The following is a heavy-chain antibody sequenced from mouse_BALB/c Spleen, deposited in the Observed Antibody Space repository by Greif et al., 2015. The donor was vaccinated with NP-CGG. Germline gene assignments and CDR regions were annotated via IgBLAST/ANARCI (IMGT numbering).Heavy chain of an antibody. CDR1: GYTFTSYW. Sequence: QVQLQQSGAELAKPGASVKMSCKASGYTFTSYWMHWVKQRPGQGLEWIGYINPSTGYTVYNQKFKDKATLTADKSSSTAYMQLSSLTSEDSAVYYCARRDSSGYGYWGQGTTLTVSS. V-gene: IGHV1-7*01. D-gene: IGHD3-2*01. J-gene: IGHJ2*01. CDR3: ARRDSSGYGY. CDR2: INPSTGYT.